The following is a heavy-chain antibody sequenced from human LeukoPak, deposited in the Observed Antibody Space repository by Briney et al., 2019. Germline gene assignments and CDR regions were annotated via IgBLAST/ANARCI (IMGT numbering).Heavy chain of an antibody. CDR3: ARYCITGTTAGAFDI. CDR1: GESFRGYY. Sequence: SETLSLTCAVYGESFRGYYWSWIRQPPGKGLEWIGEINHTGSTNCKPSLKSRVTISVDTSKDQFSLKLSSVTAADTAVYYCARYCITGTTAGAFDIWGQGTMVTVSS. CDR2: INHTGST. V-gene: IGHV4-34*01. D-gene: IGHD1-7*01. J-gene: IGHJ3*02.